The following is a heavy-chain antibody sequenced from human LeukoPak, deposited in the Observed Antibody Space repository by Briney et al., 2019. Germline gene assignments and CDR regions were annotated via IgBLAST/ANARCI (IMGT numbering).Heavy chain of an antibody. CDR1: GYTFTSYG. D-gene: IGHD3-9*01. Sequence: ASVKVSCKASGYTFTSYGISWVRQAPGQGLEWMGWISAYNGNTNYAQKLQGRVTITADKSTDTVYMELSSLTSDDTAVYYCATDISDVLTGYSRFGYWGQGTLVTVSS. V-gene: IGHV1-18*01. CDR2: ISAYNGNT. CDR3: ATDISDVLTGYSRFGY. J-gene: IGHJ4*02.